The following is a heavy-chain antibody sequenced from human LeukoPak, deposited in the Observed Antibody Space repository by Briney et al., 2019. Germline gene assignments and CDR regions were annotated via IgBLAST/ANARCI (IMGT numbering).Heavy chain of an antibody. CDR3: AKDLPGYSSSSDIAAAGHFDY. Sequence: GGSLRLSCAASGFTFSSYSMNWVRQAPGKGLEWVSSISSSSYIYYADSVKGRFTISRDNSKNTLYLQVNSLRAEDTAVYYCAKDLPGYSSSSDIAAAGHFDYWGQGTLVTVSS. D-gene: IGHD6-13*01. CDR1: GFTFSSYS. V-gene: IGHV3-21*01. CDR2: ISSSSYI. J-gene: IGHJ4*02.